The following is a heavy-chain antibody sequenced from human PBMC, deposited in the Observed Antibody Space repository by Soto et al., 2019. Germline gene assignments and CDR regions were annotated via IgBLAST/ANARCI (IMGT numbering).Heavy chain of an antibody. CDR2: IYATGTT. CDR1: GASISGFY. V-gene: IGHV4-4*07. CDR3: VRDGTKTLRDWFDP. J-gene: IGHJ5*02. Sequence: TLSLTCTVSGASISGFYWGWIRKSAGKGLEWIGRIYATGTTDYNPSLKSRVMMSVDTSKKQFSLKLRSVTAADTAVYYCVRDGTKTLRDWFDPWGQGISVTVSS. D-gene: IGHD1-1*01.